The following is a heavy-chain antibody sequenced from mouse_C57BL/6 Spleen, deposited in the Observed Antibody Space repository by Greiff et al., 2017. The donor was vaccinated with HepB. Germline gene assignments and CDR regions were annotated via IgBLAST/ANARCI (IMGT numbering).Heavy chain of an antibody. Sequence: VQLQQPGAELVKPGASVKLSCKASGYTFTSYWMQCVKQRPGQGLEWIGAIDPSDSSTNYNQKFKGKATLTVDTSSSTAYMQLSSLASEDSAVYYCARSRYSNYWGQGTTLTVSS. CDR3: ARSRYSNY. CDR1: GYTFTSYW. J-gene: IGHJ2*01. CDR2: IDPSDSST. D-gene: IGHD2-5*01. V-gene: IGHV1-50*01.